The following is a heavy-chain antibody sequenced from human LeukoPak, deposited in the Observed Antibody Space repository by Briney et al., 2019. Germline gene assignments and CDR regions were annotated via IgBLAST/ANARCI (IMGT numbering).Heavy chain of an antibody. J-gene: IGHJ6*02. D-gene: IGHD7-27*01. V-gene: IGHV1-18*01. CDR2: ISAYNGNT. CDR1: GYTFTSYG. Sequence: ASVKVSCKASGYTFTSYGIIWVRQAPGQGPEWMGWISAYNGNTNYAQKLQGRVTMTTDTSTSTAYMELRSLRSDDTAVYYCARDAQLGISKYYYYGMDVWGQGTTVTVSS. CDR3: ARDAQLGISKYYYYGMDV.